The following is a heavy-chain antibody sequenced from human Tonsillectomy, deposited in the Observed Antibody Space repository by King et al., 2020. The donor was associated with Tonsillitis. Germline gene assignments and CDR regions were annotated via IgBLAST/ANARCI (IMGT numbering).Heavy chain of an antibody. V-gene: IGHV3-33*01. J-gene: IGHJ4*02. Sequence: VQLVESGGGVVRPGRSLRLSCTSSGFAFRSYGMHWVRQAPGKGLEGGAVISYDGVRQNYADSVKGRFTISRDNSKNTLYLQMNSLRAEDTAVYYCARVRLYSSNWGIDYWGQGALVTVSS. CDR2: ISYDGVRQ. D-gene: IGHD7-27*01. CDR3: ARVRLYSSNWGIDY. CDR1: GFAFRSYG.